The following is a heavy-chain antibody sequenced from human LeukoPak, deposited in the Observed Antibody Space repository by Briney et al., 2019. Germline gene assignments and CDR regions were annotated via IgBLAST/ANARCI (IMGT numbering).Heavy chain of an antibody. D-gene: IGHD3-22*01. CDR1: GFTFSSYA. Sequence: GGSLRLSCAASGFTFSSYAMSWVRQAPGKGLEWVSAISGSGGSTYYADSVKGRFTISRDNSKSTLYLQMNSLRAEDTAVYYCAKDRGGYYYDSSGYYNYWGQGTLVTVSS. CDR3: AKDRGGYYYDSSGYYNY. CDR2: ISGSGGST. V-gene: IGHV3-23*01. J-gene: IGHJ4*02.